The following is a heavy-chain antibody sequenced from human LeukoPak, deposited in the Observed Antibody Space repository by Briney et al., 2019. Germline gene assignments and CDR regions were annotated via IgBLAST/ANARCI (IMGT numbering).Heavy chain of an antibody. CDR3: AKDKTTVTTAFDY. CDR1: GFTFDDYA. J-gene: IGHJ4*02. V-gene: IGHV3-9*01. D-gene: IGHD4-17*01. CDR2: ISWNSGSI. Sequence: GGSLRLSCAASGFTFDDYAMHWVRQAPGKGLEWVSGISWNSGSIGHADSVKGRFAISRDNAKNSLYLQMNSLRAEDTALYYCAKDKTTVTTAFDYWGQGTLVTVSS.